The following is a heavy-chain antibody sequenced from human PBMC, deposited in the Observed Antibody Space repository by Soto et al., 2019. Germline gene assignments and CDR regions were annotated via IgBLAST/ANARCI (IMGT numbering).Heavy chain of an antibody. D-gene: IGHD3-22*01. CDR3: ALIPYYYASSGPTTDY. CDR2: IYSGGST. CDR1: GFTVSSNY. J-gene: IGHJ4*02. V-gene: IGHV3-53*04. Sequence: PGGSLRLSCAASGFTVSSNYMSWVRQAPGKGLEWVSVIYSGGSTYYADSVKGRFTISRHNSKNTLYLQMNSLRAEDTAVYYCALIPYYYASSGPTTDYWGQGTLVTVHS.